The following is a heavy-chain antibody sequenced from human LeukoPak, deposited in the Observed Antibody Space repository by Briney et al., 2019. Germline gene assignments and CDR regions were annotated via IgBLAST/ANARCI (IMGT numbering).Heavy chain of an antibody. CDR2: LSYDGSKK. Sequence: GGPLRLSCTASGFTFSTYGMQWVRQAPGKGGEWVAGLSYDGSKKYYADSVKGRFTISRDNSKNTLYLQMNSVRAEDTAVYYCATGLGTPLGFWGQGALVTVSS. J-gene: IGHJ4*02. D-gene: IGHD1-14*01. CDR3: ATGLGTPLGF. CDR1: GFTFSTYG. V-gene: IGHV3-30*03.